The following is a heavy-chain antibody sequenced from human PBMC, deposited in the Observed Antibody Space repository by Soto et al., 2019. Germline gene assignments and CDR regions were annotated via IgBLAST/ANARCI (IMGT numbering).Heavy chain of an antibody. CDR3: GRQSEYSSSSAPYYGMDV. V-gene: IGHV4-39*01. D-gene: IGHD6-6*01. J-gene: IGHJ6*02. CDR2: VYYSGNA. Sequence: ETLSLTCKVSGGSVNSISFYWGWIRQPPGKGLEWIGNVYYSGNAYYNPSLNSRVTISVDTSKNQFSLRLRSVTAADTAIYYCGRQSEYSSSSAPYYGMDVWGQGTTVTVSS. CDR1: GGSVNSISFY.